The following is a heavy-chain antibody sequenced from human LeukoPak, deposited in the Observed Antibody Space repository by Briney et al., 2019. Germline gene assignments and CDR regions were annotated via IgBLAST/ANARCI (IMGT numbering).Heavy chain of an antibody. CDR1: GFTFSSYA. J-gene: IGHJ6*02. Sequence: PGGSLRLSCAASGFTFSSYAMSWVRQAPGKGREWVSAISGGGITYYTDSVKGRFTISRDSSKNTLYLQMNSLRAEDTAVYYCAKGVTGTTGYYYYGMDVWGQGTTVTVSS. CDR2: ISGGGIT. V-gene: IGHV3-23*01. D-gene: IGHD1-7*01. CDR3: AKGVTGTTGYYYYGMDV.